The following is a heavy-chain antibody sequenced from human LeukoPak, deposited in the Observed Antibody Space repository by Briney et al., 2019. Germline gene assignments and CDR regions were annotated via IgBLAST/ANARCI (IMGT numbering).Heavy chain of an antibody. D-gene: IGHD1-26*01. V-gene: IGHV1-69*05. CDR1: GDTFSSYA. CDR3: ARDHSAVQNYYFDY. J-gene: IGHJ4*02. CDR2: FIPMYNTA. Sequence: EASVKVSCKASGDTFSSYAISWVRQAPGQGLEWLGGFIPMYNTASYAQKFQGRVTITTDESTSTAYMELSSLRSEDTAMYYCARDHSAVQNYYFDYWGQRTLVTVSS.